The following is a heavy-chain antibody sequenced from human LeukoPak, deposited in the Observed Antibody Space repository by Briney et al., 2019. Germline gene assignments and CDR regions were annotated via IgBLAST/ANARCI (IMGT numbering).Heavy chain of an antibody. CDR3: ARDVGVSRFDF. CDR1: GYTFTSYG. V-gene: IGHV1-18*01. J-gene: IGHJ4*02. D-gene: IGHD2-21*01. CDR2: ISAYNGHT. Sequence: ASVRVSCKASGYTFTSYGFSWVRQAPGQGLEWMGWISAYNGHTEYTHKLQGRVSMTRDTSTSTAYMELRRLTSDDTAVYYCARDVGVSRFDFWGQGNLVTVSS.